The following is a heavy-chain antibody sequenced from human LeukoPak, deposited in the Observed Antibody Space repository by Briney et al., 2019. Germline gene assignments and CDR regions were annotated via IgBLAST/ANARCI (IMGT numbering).Heavy chain of an antibody. CDR3: AKDRYPRLRLGELSFDY. CDR1: GFTFDDYA. Sequence: GRSLRLSCAASGFTFDDYAMHWVRQAPGKGLEWVSGISWNSGSIGYADSVKGRFTISRDNAKNSLYLRMNSLRAEDTALYYCAKDRYPRLRLGELSFDYWGQGTLVTVSS. D-gene: IGHD3-16*02. V-gene: IGHV3-9*01. J-gene: IGHJ4*02. CDR2: ISWNSGSI.